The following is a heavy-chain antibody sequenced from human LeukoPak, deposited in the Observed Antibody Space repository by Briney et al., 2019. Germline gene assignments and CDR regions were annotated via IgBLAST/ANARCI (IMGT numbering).Heavy chain of an antibody. CDR2: ISGSGGST. V-gene: IGHV3-23*01. CDR3: AKVSEQWPAYYYYYGMDV. D-gene: IGHD6-19*01. J-gene: IGHJ6*02. Sequence: PSETLSLTCTVSSDSISSFYWSWIRQPPGKGLEWVSAISGSGGSTYYADSVKGRFTISRDNSKNTLYLQMNSLRAEDTAVYYCAKVSEQWPAYYYYYGMDVWGQGTTVTVSS. CDR1: SDSISSFY.